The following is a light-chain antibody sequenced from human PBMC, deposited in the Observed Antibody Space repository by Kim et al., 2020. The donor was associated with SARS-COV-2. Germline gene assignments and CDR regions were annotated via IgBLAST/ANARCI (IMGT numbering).Light chain of an antibody. Sequence: GQAVTISWTGTSSDVGDYKYVSWYQQHPGKAPKLMIYEGSKRPSGVPDRFSGSKSGNTASLTVSGLQAEDEADYYCSSYAGSSNYVFGPGTKVTVL. V-gene: IGLV2-8*01. CDR1: SSDVGDYKY. CDR2: EGS. CDR3: SSYAGSSNYV. J-gene: IGLJ1*01.